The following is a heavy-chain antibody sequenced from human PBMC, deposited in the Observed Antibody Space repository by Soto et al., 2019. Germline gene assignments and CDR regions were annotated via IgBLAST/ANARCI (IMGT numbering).Heavy chain of an antibody. D-gene: IGHD2-21*02. J-gene: IGHJ3*02. CDR3: AREGHCGGDCYSAFDI. CDR2: ISYDGSNK. Sequence: GGSLRLSCAASGFTFSNYAMHWVRQAPGKGLEWVAVISYDGSNKYYADSVKGRFTISRDNSKNTLYLQMNSLRAEDTAVYYCAREGHCGGDCYSAFDIWGQGTMVTVAS. CDR1: GFTFSNYA. V-gene: IGHV3-30-3*01.